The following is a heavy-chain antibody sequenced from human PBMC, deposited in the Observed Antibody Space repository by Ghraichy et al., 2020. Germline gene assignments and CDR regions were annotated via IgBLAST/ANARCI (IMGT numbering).Heavy chain of an antibody. J-gene: IGHJ4*02. CDR1: GGSISSSNW. CDR3: AQVVVVAAQYYFDY. CDR2: IYHSGST. D-gene: IGHD2-15*01. V-gene: IGHV4-4*02. Sequence: SETLSLTCAVSGGSISSSNWWSWVRQPPGKGLEWIGEIYHSGSTNYNPSLKSRVTISVDKSKNQFSLKLSSVTAADTAVYYCAQVVVVAAQYYFDYWGQGTLVTGSS.